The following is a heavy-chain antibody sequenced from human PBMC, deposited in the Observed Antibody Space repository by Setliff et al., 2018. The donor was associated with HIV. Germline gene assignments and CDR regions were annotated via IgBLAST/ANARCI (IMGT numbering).Heavy chain of an antibody. CDR3: ARDLKEDSGSDVIGLSSDTFDTIGHYLVRRFFDL. J-gene: IGHJ3*01. CDR1: GYIFTNYY. V-gene: IGHV1-46*01. D-gene: IGHD5-12*01. CDR2: INPSGDAT. Sequence: GASVKVSCKASGYIFTNYYMHWVRQAPGQGLEWMGIINPSGDATTYAQKFQGRVIMTRDTSTNTLYMELSNLRSDDTAVYYCARDLKEDSGSDVIGLSSDTFDTIGHYLVRRFFDLWGQGTMVTVSS.